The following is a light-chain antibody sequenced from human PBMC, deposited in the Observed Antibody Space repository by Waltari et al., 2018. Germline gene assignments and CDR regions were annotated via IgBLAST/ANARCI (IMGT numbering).Light chain of an antibody. Sequence: EIVLTQSPGTVSLSPGERATLSCRASQSVSRALAWYQQKPGQAPRLLMYGASIRDTGIPDRFSVGGSGTDFSLTISRLEPEDSASYYCQHYVTLPVTFGQGPKVEIK. J-gene: IGKJ1*01. CDR1: QSVSRA. CDR3: QHYVTLPVT. V-gene: IGKV3-20*01. CDR2: GAS.